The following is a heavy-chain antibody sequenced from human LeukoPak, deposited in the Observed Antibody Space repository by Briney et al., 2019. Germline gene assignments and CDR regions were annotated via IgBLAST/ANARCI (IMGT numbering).Heavy chain of an antibody. CDR2: LRYDGSNK. CDR1: GFTFSSYG. D-gene: IGHD3-22*01. Sequence: PGGSLRLSCAASGFTFSSYGMHWVRQAPGKGLEWGAFLRYDGSNKYYADSVKGRFTISRDNSKNTLYLQMNSLRAEDTAVYYCADYDSSGYSFDYWGQGTLVTVSS. V-gene: IGHV3-30*02. J-gene: IGHJ4*02. CDR3: ADYDSSGYSFDY.